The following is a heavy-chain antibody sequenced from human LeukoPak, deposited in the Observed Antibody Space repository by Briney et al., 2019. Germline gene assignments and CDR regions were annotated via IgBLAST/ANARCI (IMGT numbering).Heavy chain of an antibody. CDR3: ARDRYDFWSGYPNGHWFDP. CDR2: ISSSGSNI. CDR1: GYTLRDYY. J-gene: IGHJ5*02. Sequence: GGSLRLSRAASGYTLRDYYMSWMRQAPGKGLEGVSYISSSGSNIYYAASPRGGFTISKDNAKNSVYLQLNSLRAEDSAVYYCARDRYDFWSGYPNGHWFDPWGQGTLVTVSS. V-gene: IGHV3-11*01. D-gene: IGHD3-3*01.